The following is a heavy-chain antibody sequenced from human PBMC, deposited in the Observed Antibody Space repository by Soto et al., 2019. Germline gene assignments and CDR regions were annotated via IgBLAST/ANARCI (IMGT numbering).Heavy chain of an antibody. CDR3: ASASRQWLVSGAFDI. CDR2: IYYSGST. J-gene: IGHJ3*02. D-gene: IGHD6-19*01. CDR1: GGSISSSSYY. Sequence: SETLSLTCTVSGGSISSSSYYWGWIRQPPGKGLEWIGSIYYSGSTYYNPSLKSRVTISVDTSKNQFSLKLSSVTAADTAVYYCASASRQWLVSGAFDIWGQGTMVTVSS. V-gene: IGHV4-39*01.